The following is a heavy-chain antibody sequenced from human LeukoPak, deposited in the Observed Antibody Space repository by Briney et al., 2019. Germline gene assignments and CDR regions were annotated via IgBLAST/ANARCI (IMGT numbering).Heavy chain of an antibody. CDR2: IYTSGIT. J-gene: IGHJ3*02. CDR1: GGSISSYY. V-gene: IGHV4-4*07. CDR3: ARAYFYDGSGYYSDAFDI. D-gene: IGHD3-22*01. Sequence: PSETLSLTCTVSGGSISSYYWNWIRQPAGKGLEWIGRIYTSGITNYNPSLKSRVTMSVDTSKNQFSLKLTSVTAADTAVYYCARAYFYDGSGYYSDAFDIWGQGTVVTVSS.